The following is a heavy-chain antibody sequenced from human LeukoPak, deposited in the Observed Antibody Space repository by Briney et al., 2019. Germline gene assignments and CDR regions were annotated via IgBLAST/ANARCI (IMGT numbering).Heavy chain of an antibody. J-gene: IGHJ4*02. CDR1: GFPFSSYA. Sequence: PGGSLRLSCAASGFPFSSYAMSWVRQAPGKGLEWVSVISDYGDTTYYADSVKGRFTISRDNSKNTLYLQMNSLRAEDTAVYYWATQVVVTATVDYWGQGSLVTVSS. CDR3: ATQVVVTATVDY. V-gene: IGHV3-23*01. D-gene: IGHD2-21*02. CDR2: ISDYGDTT.